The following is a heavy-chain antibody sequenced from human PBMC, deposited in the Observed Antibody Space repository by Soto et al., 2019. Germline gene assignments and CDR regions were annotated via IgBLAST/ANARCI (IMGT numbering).Heavy chain of an antibody. CDR1: CGSIRSYY. J-gene: IGHJ4*02. D-gene: IGHD5-18*01. V-gene: IGHV4-59*01. Sequence: PSETLSLTCTGSCGSIRSYYWTWIRQPPGKGLEWLGYIFYSGSTFYNPSLKSRVTISIHTSKSQFSLQLTSVTAADTAVYYCARGAADTAMVDSWGQGTLVTVSS. CDR2: IFYSGST. CDR3: ARGAADTAMVDS.